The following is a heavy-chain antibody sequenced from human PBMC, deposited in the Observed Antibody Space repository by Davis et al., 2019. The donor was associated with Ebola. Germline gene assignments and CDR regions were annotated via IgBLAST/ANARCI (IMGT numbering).Heavy chain of an antibody. V-gene: IGHV3-23*01. D-gene: IGHD2/OR15-2a*01. J-gene: IGHJ3*02. CDR2: FGTGGDT. Sequence: GESLKISCAASGFTFSTYSMSWVRQAPGKGLEWVSTFGTGGDTHYADSVKGRFAISRDNSRGTLYLQMNSLRVEDTAIYYCVKDSSNIWFDIWGQGTLVTVSS. CDR3: VKDSSNIWFDI. CDR1: GFTFSTYS.